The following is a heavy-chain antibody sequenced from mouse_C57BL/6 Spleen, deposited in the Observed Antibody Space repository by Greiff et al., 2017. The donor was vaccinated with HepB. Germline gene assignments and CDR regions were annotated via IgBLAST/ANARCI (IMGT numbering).Heavy chain of an antibody. CDR3: ATTVVARKCAMDY. V-gene: IGHV1-55*01. CDR1: GYTFTSYW. J-gene: IGHJ4*01. D-gene: IGHD1-1*01. CDR2: IYPGSGST. Sequence: QVQLQQPGAELVKPGASVKMSCKASGYTFTSYWITWVKQRPGQGLEWIGDIYPGSGSTNYNEKFKSKATLTVDTSSSTAYMQLSSLTSEDSAVYYCATTVVARKCAMDYWGQGTSVTVSS.